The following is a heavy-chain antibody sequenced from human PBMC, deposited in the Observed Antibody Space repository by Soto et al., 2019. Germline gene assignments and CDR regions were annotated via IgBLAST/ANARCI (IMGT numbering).Heavy chain of an antibody. J-gene: IGHJ4*02. V-gene: IGHV4-39*01. CDR2: IYYSGST. Sequence: SETLSLTCTVSGGSISSSSYYWGWIRQPPGKGLEWIGSIYYSGSTYYNPSLKSRVTISVDTSKNQFSLKLSSVTAADTAVYYCARYGASITMIVVVFTDGYFDYWGQGTLVTVSS. CDR1: GGSISSSSYY. D-gene: IGHD3-22*01. CDR3: ARYGASITMIVVVFTDGYFDY.